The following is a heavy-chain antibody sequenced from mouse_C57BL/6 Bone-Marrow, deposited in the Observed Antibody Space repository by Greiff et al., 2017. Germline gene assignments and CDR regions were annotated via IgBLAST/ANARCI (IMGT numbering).Heavy chain of an antibody. J-gene: IGHJ1*03. CDR2: IYPGDGDT. D-gene: IGHD3-3*01. V-gene: IGHV1-82*01. Sequence: QVQLQQSGPELVKPGASVKISCKASGYAFSSSWMNWVKQRPGKGLEWIGRIYPGDGDTNYNGKFKGKATLTADKSSSTAYMQLSSLTSEDSAVYFCARRADFDVWGTGTTVTVSS. CDR1: GYAFSSSW. CDR3: ARRADFDV.